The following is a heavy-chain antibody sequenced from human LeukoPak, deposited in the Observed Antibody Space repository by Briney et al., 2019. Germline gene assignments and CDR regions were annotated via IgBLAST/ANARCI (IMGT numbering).Heavy chain of an antibody. CDR1: GFTFSSYG. Sequence: QPGGSLRLSCAASGFTFSSYGMHWVRQAPGKGLEWVAVIWYDGSNKYYADSVKGRFTMSRDNSKNTLYLQMNSLRAEDTAVYYCARDYDSSGYPYYYGMDVWGQGTTVTVSS. J-gene: IGHJ6*02. V-gene: IGHV3-33*01. CDR2: IWYDGSNK. CDR3: ARDYDSSGYPYYYGMDV. D-gene: IGHD3-22*01.